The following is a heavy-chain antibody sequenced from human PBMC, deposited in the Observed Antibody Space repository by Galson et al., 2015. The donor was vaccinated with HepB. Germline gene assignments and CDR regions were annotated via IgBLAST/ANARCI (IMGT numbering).Heavy chain of an antibody. J-gene: IGHJ3*02. V-gene: IGHV5-51*01. CDR1: GYSFTSYW. CDR2: IYPGDSDT. Sequence: QSGAEVKKPGESPKISCKGSGYSFTSYWIGWVRQMPGKGLEWMGIIYPGDSDTRYSPSFQGQVTISADKSISTAYLQWSSLKASDTAMYYCARQPAQWLRSDAFDIWGQGTMVTVSS. CDR3: ARQPAQWLRSDAFDI. D-gene: IGHD5-12*01.